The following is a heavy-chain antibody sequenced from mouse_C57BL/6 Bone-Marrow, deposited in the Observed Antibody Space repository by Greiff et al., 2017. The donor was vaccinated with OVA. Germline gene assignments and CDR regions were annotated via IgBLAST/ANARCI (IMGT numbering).Heavy chain of an antibody. CDR2: INPSSGYT. Sequence: VMLVESGAELARPGASVKMSCKASGYTFTSYTMHWVKQRPGQGLEWIGYINPSSGYTKYNQKFKDKATLTADKSSSTAYMQLSSLTSEDSAVYYCYYPPFDYWGQGTTLTVSS. CDR1: GYTFTSYT. J-gene: IGHJ2*01. V-gene: IGHV1-4*01. D-gene: IGHD1-1*01. CDR3: YYPPFDY.